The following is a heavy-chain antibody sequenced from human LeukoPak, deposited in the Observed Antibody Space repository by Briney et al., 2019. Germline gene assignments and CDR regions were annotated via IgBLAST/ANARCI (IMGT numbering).Heavy chain of an antibody. V-gene: IGHV3-48*01. Sequence: MYYADSLKGRFTVSRDNAKNSLYLQMNSLRAEDTAVHYCARDRYCSSTNCHDFAWLSPFDNWGQGTLVTVSS. CDR3: ARDRYCSSTNCHDFAWLSPFDN. J-gene: IGHJ4*02. CDR2: M. D-gene: IGHD2-2*01.